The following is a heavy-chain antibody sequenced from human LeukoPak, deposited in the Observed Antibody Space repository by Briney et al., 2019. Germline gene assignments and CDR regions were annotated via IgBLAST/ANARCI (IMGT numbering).Heavy chain of an antibody. CDR2: VYYSGST. J-gene: IGHJ4*02. D-gene: IGHD3-22*01. Sequence: KPSETLSLTCTVSGGSISSSSYYWGWIRQPPGKGLDWIGNVYYSGSTYYNPSLKSRVTISVDKSKNQFSLKLSSVTAADTAVYYCARAMYYYDSSGYSRGVDYWGQGTLVTVSS. V-gene: IGHV4-39*07. CDR3: ARAMYYYDSSGYSRGVDY. CDR1: GGSISSSSYY.